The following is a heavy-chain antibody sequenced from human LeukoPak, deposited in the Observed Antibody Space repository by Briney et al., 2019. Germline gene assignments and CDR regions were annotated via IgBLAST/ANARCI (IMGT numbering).Heavy chain of an antibody. J-gene: IGHJ5*02. CDR3: ARGDRWFDP. CDR2: IYHSGST. CDR1: GGSISSGGYS. Sequence: SETLSLTCAVSGGSISSGGYSWSWIRQPPGKGLEWIGYIYHSGSTYYNPSLKSRVTIPVDRSKNQFSLKLSSVTAADTAVYYCARGDRWFDPWGQGTLVTVSS. V-gene: IGHV4-30-2*01.